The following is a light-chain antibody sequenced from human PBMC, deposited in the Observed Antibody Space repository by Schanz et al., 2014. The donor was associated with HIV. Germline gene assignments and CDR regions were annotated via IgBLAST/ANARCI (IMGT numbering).Light chain of an antibody. CDR2: SAS. V-gene: IGKV3-20*01. Sequence: EIVLTQSPGTLSLSPGERATLSCRASQTVSSNSLGWYQQKRGQVPRLLIYSASRRANGIPDRFSGSGSGTDFTLTISRLEPEDFAVYYCQQYGTSLIPFGQGTRLEI. CDR1: QTVSSNS. CDR3: QQYGTSLIP. J-gene: IGKJ5*01.